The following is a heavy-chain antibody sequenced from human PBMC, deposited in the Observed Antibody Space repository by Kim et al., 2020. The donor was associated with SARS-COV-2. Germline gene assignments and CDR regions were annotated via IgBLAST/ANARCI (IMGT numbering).Heavy chain of an antibody. Sequence: SQTLSLTCAISGDSVSSNSASWNWIRQSPSRGLEWLGRTYYRSKWYNDYAVSVKSRIAINPETSKSQFSLHLNSVTPEDTAVYYCAREGSGSQHFDYWGLGTLVNVSS. J-gene: IGHJ4*02. CDR1: GDSVSSNSAS. CDR3: AREGSGSQHFDY. D-gene: IGHD6-25*01. V-gene: IGHV6-1*01. CDR2: TYYRSKWYN.